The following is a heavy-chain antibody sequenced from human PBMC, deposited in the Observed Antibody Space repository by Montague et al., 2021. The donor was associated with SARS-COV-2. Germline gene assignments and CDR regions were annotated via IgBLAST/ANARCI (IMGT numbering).Heavy chain of an antibody. CDR1: GGSMNDYY. J-gene: IGHJ5*02. CDR2: IYYTGST. D-gene: IGHD2-2*01. Sequence: SETLSLTCTVSGGSMNDYYWTWLRQPPGKGLEWIGNIYYTGSTKXXSSLKSRVTMSVDTSRQQISLKLSSVTAADSAVYYCARGALGLPAAFNWFDPWGQGNLVTVSS. CDR3: ARGALGLPAAFNWFDP. V-gene: IGHV4-59*01.